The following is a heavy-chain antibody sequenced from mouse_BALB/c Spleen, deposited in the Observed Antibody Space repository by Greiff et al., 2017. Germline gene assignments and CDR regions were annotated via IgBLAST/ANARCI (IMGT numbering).Heavy chain of an antibody. J-gene: IGHJ4*01. Sequence: QVQLKQSGAELAKPGASVKMSCKASGYTFTSYWMHWVKQRPGQGLEWIGYINPSTGYTEYNQKFKDKATLTADKSSSTAYMQLSSLTSEDSAVYYCARGIRSAMDYWGQGTSVTVSS. CDR3: ARGIRSAMDY. CDR2: INPSTGYT. CDR1: GYTFTSYW. V-gene: IGHV1-7*01.